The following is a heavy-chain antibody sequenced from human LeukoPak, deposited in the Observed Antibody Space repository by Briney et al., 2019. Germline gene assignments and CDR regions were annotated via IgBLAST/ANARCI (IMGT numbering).Heavy chain of an antibody. CDR2: IKRDETEK. J-gene: IGHJ4*02. Sequence: PGGSLSLSCAASGFPFSSYWMTWVRQAPGRGLEWVAHIKRDETEKYYVESVEGRFTIARDNGQNLLYLQLASLRAEDTAVYYCARDRALYFGEFAFDYWGQGTLVTVSS. CDR3: ARDRALYFGEFAFDY. V-gene: IGHV3-7*03. CDR1: GFPFSSYW. D-gene: IGHD3-10*01.